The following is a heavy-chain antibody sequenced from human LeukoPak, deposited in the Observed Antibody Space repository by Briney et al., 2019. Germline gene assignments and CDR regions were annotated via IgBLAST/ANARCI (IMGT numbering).Heavy chain of an antibody. Sequence: GGSLRLSCAASGFTFSSYAMSWVRQAPGKGLEWVSAISGSGGSTYYADSVKGRFTISRDNSKNTLYLQMNSLRAEDTAVYYCAKVGSYYYYYYMDVWGKGTTVTVSS. D-gene: IGHD1-26*01. CDR3: AKVGSYYYYYYMDV. CDR2: ISGSGGST. V-gene: IGHV3-23*01. J-gene: IGHJ6*03. CDR1: GFTFSSYA.